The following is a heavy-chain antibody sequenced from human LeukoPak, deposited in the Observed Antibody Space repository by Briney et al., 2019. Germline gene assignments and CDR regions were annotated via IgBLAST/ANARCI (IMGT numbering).Heavy chain of an antibody. D-gene: IGHD2-2*01. V-gene: IGHV3-30-3*01. J-gene: IGHJ6*03. CDR1: GFTFSSYA. Sequence: PGGSLRLSCAASGFTFSSYAMHWVRQAPGKGLEWVAVISYDGSNKYYADSVKGRFTISRDNSKNTLYLQMNSLRAEDTAVYYCAKVGIVVVPAAPKGANFYYYYMDVWGKGTTVTVSS. CDR2: ISYDGSNK. CDR3: AKVGIVVVPAAPKGANFYYYYMDV.